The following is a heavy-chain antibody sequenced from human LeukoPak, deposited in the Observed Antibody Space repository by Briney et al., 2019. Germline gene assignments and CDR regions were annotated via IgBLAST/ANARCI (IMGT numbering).Heavy chain of an antibody. D-gene: IGHD5-18*01. V-gene: IGHV4-61*01. CDR2: IYYSGST. J-gene: IGHJ3*02. CDR1: GCSFSSGSYY. CDR3: AGGKYSYGYRRADAFDI. Sequence: PSETLSLTCTVSGCSFSSGSYYWSWIRQPPGRGLEWIGYIYYSGSTNYNPSLKSRVTISVDTSKNQFSLKLSSVTAADTAVYYCAGGKYSYGYRRADAFDIWGQGTMVTVSS.